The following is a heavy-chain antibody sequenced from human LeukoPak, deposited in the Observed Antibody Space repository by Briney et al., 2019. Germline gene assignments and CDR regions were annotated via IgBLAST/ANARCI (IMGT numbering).Heavy chain of an antibody. V-gene: IGHV5-51*01. D-gene: IGHD3-9*01. Sequence: PGESLKISCKGSGYRFSTYWIGWVRQMPGKGLEWMGIIYPGDSETTYSPSFQGQVTMSADRSISTAYLQWSSLKASDTAMYYCARGDDILTGYYMPVYWGQGTLVTVSS. CDR1: GYRFSTYW. CDR3: ARGDDILTGYYMPVY. CDR2: IYPGDSET. J-gene: IGHJ4*02.